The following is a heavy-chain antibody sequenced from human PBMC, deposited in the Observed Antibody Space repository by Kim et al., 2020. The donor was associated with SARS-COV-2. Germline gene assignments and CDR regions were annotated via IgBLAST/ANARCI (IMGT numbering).Heavy chain of an antibody. CDR1: GFTFSNYA. J-gene: IGHJ4*02. V-gene: IGHV3-23*01. CDR2: INSGGDTT. Sequence: GGSLRLSCAASGFTFSNYAMSWVRQAPGKGLEWVSGINSGGDTTHYEASVEGRCTITSDNTKNTLYLQMNSRSAEDTAVYYCTTTIIRPWNYGDSDYWGQGTLVTVSS. D-gene: IGHD4-17*01. CDR3: TTTIIRPWNYGDSDY.